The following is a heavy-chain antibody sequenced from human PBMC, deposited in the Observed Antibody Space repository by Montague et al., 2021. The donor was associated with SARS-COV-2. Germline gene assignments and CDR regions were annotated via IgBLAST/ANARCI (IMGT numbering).Heavy chain of an antibody. CDR1: GGSISSSSYY. V-gene: IGHV4-39*01. D-gene: IGHD3-22*01. Sequence: SETLSLTCTVSGGSISSSSYYWGWIRQPPGKGLEWIGSIYYSGSTYYNPSLKSRVTISVDTSKNQFSLKLRSVTAADTAVYYCASPGVYYDSSGLLGFDYWGQGTLVTVSS. CDR2: IYYSGST. J-gene: IGHJ4*02. CDR3: ASPGVYYDSSGLLGFDY.